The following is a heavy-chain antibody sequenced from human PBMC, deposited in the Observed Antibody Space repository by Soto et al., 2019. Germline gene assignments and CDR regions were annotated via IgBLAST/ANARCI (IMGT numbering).Heavy chain of an antibody. CDR3: ARPGYSSSWYTSGGGYYGMDV. Sequence: PETLSLNCTVSDGSISSSSYYWGWIRQPPGKGLEWIGSIYYSESTYYHPSLKSRVSISVHTSNNQFYLKRSSVTAADTAVYYCARPGYSSSWYTSGGGYYGMDVCGQGTAVTGYS. CDR1: DGSISSSSYY. V-gene: IGHV4-39*01. D-gene: IGHD6-13*01. J-gene: IGHJ6*02. CDR2: IYYSEST.